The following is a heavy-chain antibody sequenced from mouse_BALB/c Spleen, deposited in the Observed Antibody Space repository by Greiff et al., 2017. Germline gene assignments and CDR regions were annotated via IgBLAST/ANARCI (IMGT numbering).Heavy chain of an antibody. J-gene: IGHJ2*01. CDR3: ARDGNYWDY. V-gene: IGHV1S56*01. Sequence: QVQLQQSGAELVRSGASVKLSCTASGFNIKDYYIHWVKQRPGQGLEWIGWIYPGNVNTKYNEKFKGKATLTADKSSSTAYMQLSSLTSEDSAVYFCARDGNYWDYWGQGTTLTVSS. CDR1: GFNIKDYY. CDR2: IYPGNVNT. D-gene: IGHD2-1*01.